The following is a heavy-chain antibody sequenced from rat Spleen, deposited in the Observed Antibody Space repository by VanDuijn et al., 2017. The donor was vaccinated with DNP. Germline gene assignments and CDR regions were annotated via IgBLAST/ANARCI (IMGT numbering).Heavy chain of an antibody. CDR1: GFTFSDYA. J-gene: IGHJ1*01. D-gene: IGHD1-11*01. CDR3: ARHYGGYSYYWYFDF. Sequence: EVQLVGSGGGLVQPGRSLKLSCAASGFTFSDYAMAWVRQAPKNGLEWVAIISTGGGNTYYRDSVKGRFTISRDNAKNTQYLQMDSLRSEDTATYYCARHYGGYSYYWYFDFWGPGTMVTVSS. V-gene: IGHV5S13*01. CDR2: ISTGGGNT.